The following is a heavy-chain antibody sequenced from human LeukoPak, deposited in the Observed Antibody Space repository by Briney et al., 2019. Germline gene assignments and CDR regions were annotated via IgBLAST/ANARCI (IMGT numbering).Heavy chain of an antibody. D-gene: IGHD5-18*01. CDR1: GFTFSNYA. V-gene: IGHV3-23*01. J-gene: IGHJ4*02. Sequence: GGSLRLSCAASGFTFSNYAMSWVRQAPGKGLEWVSAITSDGDYTYYADSVKDRFTISRDNSKNTLYLQMSSLRAEDTAVYYCASRSGYSYGHFAYWGQGTLVTVSS. CDR3: ASRSGYSYGHFAY. CDR2: ITSDGDYT.